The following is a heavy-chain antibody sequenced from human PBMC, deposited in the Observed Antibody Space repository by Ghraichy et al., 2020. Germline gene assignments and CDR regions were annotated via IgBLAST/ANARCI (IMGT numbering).Heavy chain of an antibody. Sequence: SETLSLTCAVSGGSISSSNWWSWVRQPPGKGLEWIGEIYHSGSTNYNPSLKSRVTISVDKSKNQFSLKLSSVTAADTAVYYCASDQQHTQGSYFDYWGQGTLVTVSS. D-gene: IGHD1-26*01. CDR1: GGSISSSNW. J-gene: IGHJ4*02. CDR2: IYHSGST. V-gene: IGHV4-4*02. CDR3: ASDQQHTQGSYFDY.